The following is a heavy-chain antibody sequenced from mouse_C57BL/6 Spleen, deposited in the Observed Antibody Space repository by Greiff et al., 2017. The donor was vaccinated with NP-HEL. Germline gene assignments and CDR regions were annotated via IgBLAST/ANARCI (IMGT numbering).Heavy chain of an antibody. CDR2: IYPGSGST. J-gene: IGHJ2*01. D-gene: IGHD4-1*01. V-gene: IGHV1-55*01. CDR3: ARGLTGTGAHD. CDR1: GYTFTSYW. Sequence: QVHVKQPGAELVQPGASVKMSCKASGYTFTSYWITWVKQRPGQGLEWIGDIYPGSGSTNYNEKFKSKATLTVDTSSSTAYMQLSSLTSEDSAVYYCARGLTGTGAHDWGKGTTLTVSS.